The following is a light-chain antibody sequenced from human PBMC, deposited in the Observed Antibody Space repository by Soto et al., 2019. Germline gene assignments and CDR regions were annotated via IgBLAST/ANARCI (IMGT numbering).Light chain of an antibody. J-gene: IGKJ1*01. V-gene: IGKV3-20*01. Sequence: EIGFTQPPGTLSLSPGERATLSCRASQSVSSSYLAWYQQKPGQAPRLLIYGACSRATGIPARFTGSGSGTEFTLTISSLEQEDSAVYYCQQYGSSGTFGQGTKVDIK. CDR3: QQYGSSGT. CDR2: GAC. CDR1: QSVSSSY.